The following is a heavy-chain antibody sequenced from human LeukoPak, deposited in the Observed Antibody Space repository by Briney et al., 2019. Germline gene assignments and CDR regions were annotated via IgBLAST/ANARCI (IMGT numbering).Heavy chain of an antibody. CDR1: GASFSGFY. CDR3: ARGALYYYYYMDV. CDR2: INHRGRT. V-gene: IGHV4-34*01. J-gene: IGHJ6*03. Sequence: SETLSLTCAVYGASFSGFYWNWIRQPPGKGLEWIGEINHRGRTNYNPSLKSRVTISLDTSKNQFSLKLSSVTAADTAVYYCARGALYYYYYMDVWGKGTTVTVSS.